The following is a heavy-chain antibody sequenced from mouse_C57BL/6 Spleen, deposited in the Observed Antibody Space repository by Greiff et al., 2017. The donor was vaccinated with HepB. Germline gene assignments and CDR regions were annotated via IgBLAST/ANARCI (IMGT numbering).Heavy chain of an antibody. CDR1: GYAFSSSW. V-gene: IGHV1-82*01. CDR2: IYPGDGDT. J-gene: IGHJ3*01. Sequence: VHLVESGPELVKPGASVKVSCKASGYAFSSSWMNWVKQRPGKGLEWIGRIYPGDGDTNYNGKCKGKATLTADKSSSTAYMQLSSLTSEDSAVYFCASTEDYYGLAGFAYWGQGTLVTVSA. D-gene: IGHD1-1*01. CDR3: ASTEDYYGLAGFAY.